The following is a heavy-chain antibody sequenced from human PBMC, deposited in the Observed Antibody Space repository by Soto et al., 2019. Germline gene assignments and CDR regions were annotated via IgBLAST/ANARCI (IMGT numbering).Heavy chain of an antibody. CDR1: GGTFISYA. Sequence: QVQLVQSGAEVKKPGSSVKVSCKASGGTFISYAISWVLQAPGQGLEWMGGIIPIFGTSNYAQKFQGSVTITADESTSTAYMELSSLRSEDTAVYYCARSMGMIVVVPFDPWGQGTLVTVSS. J-gene: IGHJ5*02. CDR3: ARSMGMIVVVPFDP. V-gene: IGHV1-69*12. D-gene: IGHD3-22*01. CDR2: IIPIFGTS.